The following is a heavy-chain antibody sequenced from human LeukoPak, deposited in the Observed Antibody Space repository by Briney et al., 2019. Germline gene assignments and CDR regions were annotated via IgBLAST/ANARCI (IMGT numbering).Heavy chain of an antibody. CDR3: ATRGGAAGY. D-gene: IGHD6-13*01. V-gene: IGHV3-30-3*01. CDR1: GFTFSSYA. Sequence: PGGSLRLSCAASGFTFSSYAMHWVRQAPGKGLEWVAVISYDGSNKYYADSVKGRFTISRDNSKNTLYLQMNSLRAEDTAVYYCATRGGAAGYWGQGTLVTVSS. J-gene: IGHJ4*02. CDR2: ISYDGSNK.